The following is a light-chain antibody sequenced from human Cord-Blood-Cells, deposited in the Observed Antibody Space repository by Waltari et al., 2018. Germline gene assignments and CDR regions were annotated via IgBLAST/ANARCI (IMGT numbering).Light chain of an antibody. CDR2: AAS. CDR1: QGIISY. J-gene: IGKJ5*01. CDR3: QQLNSYPIT. Sequence: DIQLTQSPSFLSASVGDRVTITCLASQGIISYLVWYQQKPGKAPKLLIYAASTLQSGVPSRFSGSGSGTEFTLTISSLQPEDFATYYCQQLNSYPITFGQGTRLEIK. V-gene: IGKV1-9*01.